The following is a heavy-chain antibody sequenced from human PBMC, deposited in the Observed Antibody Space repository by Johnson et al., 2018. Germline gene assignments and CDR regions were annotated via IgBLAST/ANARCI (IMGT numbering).Heavy chain of an antibody. D-gene: IGHD1-26*01. CDR3: ARWELLKWAFVI. CDR2: INHSGST. Sequence: QVQLQQWGAGLLKPSETLSLTCAVYGGSFSGYYWSWIRQPPGKGLEWIGEINHSGSTNYNPSLKSRVTISVDTSKNQFSLKLSSVTAADTAVYYCARWELLKWAFVIWGQGTMVTVAS. J-gene: IGHJ3*02. V-gene: IGHV4-34*01. CDR1: GGSFSGYY.